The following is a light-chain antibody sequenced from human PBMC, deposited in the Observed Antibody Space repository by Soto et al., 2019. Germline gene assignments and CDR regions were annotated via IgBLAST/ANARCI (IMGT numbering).Light chain of an antibody. J-gene: IGLJ1*01. CDR3: CSYAGSYTYV. Sequence: SALTQPRSVSGSPGQSVTISCTGTSSDVGGHNYVSWYQQHPGKAPKLMISSVSKRPSGVPDRFSGSKSGNTASLTISGLQAEDEADYYCCSYAGSYTYVFGTGTKVTAL. V-gene: IGLV2-11*01. CDR1: SSDVGGHNY. CDR2: SVS.